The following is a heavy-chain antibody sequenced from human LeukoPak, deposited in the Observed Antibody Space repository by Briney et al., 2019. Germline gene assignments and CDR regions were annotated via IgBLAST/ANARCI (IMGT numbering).Heavy chain of an antibody. Sequence: GGSLRLSCAASGFTFSSYAMHWVRQAPGKGLEWVAVISYDGSNKYYADSVKGRFTIPRDNSKNTLYLQMNSLRAEDTAVYYCARDMGGIVVVPAETGFDYWGQGTLVTVSS. J-gene: IGHJ4*02. D-gene: IGHD2-2*01. CDR3: ARDMGGIVVVPAETGFDY. CDR1: GFTFSSYA. V-gene: IGHV3-30-3*01. CDR2: ISYDGSNK.